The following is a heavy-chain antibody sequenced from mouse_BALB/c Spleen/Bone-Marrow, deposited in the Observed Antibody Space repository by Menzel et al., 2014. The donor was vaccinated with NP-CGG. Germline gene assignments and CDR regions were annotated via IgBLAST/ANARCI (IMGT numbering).Heavy chain of an antibody. Sequence: EVKVVESGGGLVQPGGSLKLSCAASGFTFSSYTMSWVRLTPEQRLEWVAYISTGGGNTYYADPVKGRFTISRDNAKNTLYLQMSSLKSEDTALYYCARRDGTYYFDYWGQGTTLTVSS. CDR3: ARRDGTYYFDY. CDR1: GFTFSSYT. V-gene: IGHV5-12-2*01. D-gene: IGHD4-1*01. CDR2: ISTGGGNT. J-gene: IGHJ2*01.